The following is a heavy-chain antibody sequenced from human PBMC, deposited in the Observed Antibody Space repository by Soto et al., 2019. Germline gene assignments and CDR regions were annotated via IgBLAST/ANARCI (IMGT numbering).Heavy chain of an antibody. CDR3: ARAGFLEWLPRRLPTNWFDP. D-gene: IGHD3-3*01. CDR1: GGSISSYY. CDR2: IYYSGST. Sequence: WETLAFTCTDSGGSISSYYWSWIRQPPGKGLEWIGYIYYSGSTNYNPSLKSRVTISVDTSKNQFSLKLSSVTAADTAVYYCARAGFLEWLPRRLPTNWFDPWGQGTLVTVSS. V-gene: IGHV4-59*01. J-gene: IGHJ5*02.